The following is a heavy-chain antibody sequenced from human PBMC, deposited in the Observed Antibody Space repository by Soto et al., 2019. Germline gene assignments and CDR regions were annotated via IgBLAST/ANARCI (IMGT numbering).Heavy chain of an antibody. D-gene: IGHD3-10*01. Sequence: QVQLVQSGTEVKKPGASVKVSCKASGYTFTTHYMHWVRQAPGQGLEWMGIINPSGGRTTYALKFQGRVTMTSDPSTNAVDVELTSLRSEDTAIYFCARAGENYGSGTFSPPLRYYFNSWGQGTLVTVSS. J-gene: IGHJ4*02. CDR2: INPSGGRT. CDR1: GYTFTTHY. CDR3: ARAGENYGSGTFSPPLRYYFNS. V-gene: IGHV1-46*01.